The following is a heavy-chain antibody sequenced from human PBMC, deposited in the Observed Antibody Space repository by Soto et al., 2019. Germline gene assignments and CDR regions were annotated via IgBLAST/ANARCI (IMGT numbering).Heavy chain of an antibody. V-gene: IGHV3-23*01. J-gene: IGHJ4*02. CDR2: ISGSGGST. CDR1: GFTFSSYA. Sequence: GGSLRLSCAASGFTFSSYAMSWVRQAPGKGLEWVSAISGSGGSTYYADSVKGRFTISRDNSKNTLYLQMNSLRAEDTAVYYCAKEETFYDYIWGSYRPSFFDYWGQGTLVTVSS. CDR3: AKEETFYDYIWGSYRPSFFDY. D-gene: IGHD3-16*02.